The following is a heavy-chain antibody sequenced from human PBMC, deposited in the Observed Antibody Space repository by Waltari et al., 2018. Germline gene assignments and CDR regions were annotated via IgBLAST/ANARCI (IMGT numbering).Heavy chain of an antibody. CDR3: ARDTPGDGIDY. D-gene: IGHD7-27*01. CDR1: GFIFSASW. CDR2: VGTDERGP. J-gene: IGHJ4*02. V-gene: IGHV3-74*03. Sequence: EVQLVESGGGSVQPGGSLRLSCTASGFIFSASWFHWVRQVPGKGLLWVSHVGTDERGPTYADSVKGRFTISRDDAKNTVYLQMNSLRVEDTAVYYCARDTPGDGIDYWGQGTLVTVSS.